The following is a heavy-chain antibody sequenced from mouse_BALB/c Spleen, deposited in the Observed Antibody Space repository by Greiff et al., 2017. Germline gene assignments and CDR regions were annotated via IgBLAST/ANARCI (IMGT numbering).Heavy chain of an antibody. D-gene: IGHD2-14*01. CDR1: GFTFSDYY. J-gene: IGHJ3*01. Sequence: EVKLVESGGGLVKPGGSLKLSCAASGFTFSDYYMYWVRQTPEKRLEWVATISDGGSYTYYPDSVKGRFTISRDNAKNNLYLQMSSLKSEDTAMYYCARDGEVPAWFAYWGQGTLVTVSA. V-gene: IGHV5-4*02. CDR3: ARDGEVPAWFAY. CDR2: ISDGGSYT.